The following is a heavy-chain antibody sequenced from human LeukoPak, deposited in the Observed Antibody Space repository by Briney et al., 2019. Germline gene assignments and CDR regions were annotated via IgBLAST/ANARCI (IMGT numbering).Heavy chain of an antibody. J-gene: IGHJ4*02. CDR3: ARGDNSGYYNIYIDY. V-gene: IGHV3-21*01. CDR2: ISSSSSHI. Sequence: KTGGSLRLSCAASGFTFSSYSMNWVRQAPGKGLEWVSSISSSSSHIYYADSVKGRFTISRDNAKNSLYLQMNSLRAEDTAVYYCARGDNSGYYNIYIDYWGQGTLVTVSS. CDR1: GFTFSSYS. D-gene: IGHD3-22*01.